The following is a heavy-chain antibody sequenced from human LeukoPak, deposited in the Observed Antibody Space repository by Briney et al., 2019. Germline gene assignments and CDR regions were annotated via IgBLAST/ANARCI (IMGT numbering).Heavy chain of an antibody. CDR1: GGSINGGNYY. J-gene: IGHJ4*02. Sequence: SETLSLTCTVSGGSINGGNYYWTWLRQPAGKGLEWIGRISPSGSTNHNPSLTSRVTISVDTSKNQFSLKLTSVTAADTAVFYCARVNWVIDYWGQGILVTVSS. V-gene: IGHV4-61*02. CDR3: ARVNWVIDY. D-gene: IGHD7-27*01. CDR2: ISPSGST.